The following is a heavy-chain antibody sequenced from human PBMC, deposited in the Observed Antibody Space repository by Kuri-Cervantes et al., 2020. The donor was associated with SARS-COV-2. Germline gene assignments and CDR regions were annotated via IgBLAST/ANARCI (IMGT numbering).Heavy chain of an antibody. CDR3: ARGRLSNYYGSGSSLDAFYV. D-gene: IGHD3-10*01. J-gene: IGHJ3*01. CDR2: ISSSSSYI. CDR1: GFTFSSYS. V-gene: IGHV3-21*01. Sequence: GESLKISCSASGFTFSSYSMNWVRPAPGKGLGWVSSISSSSSYIYYADSVKGRFTISRDNAKNSLYLQMNSLRAEDTAVYYCARGRLSNYYGSGSSLDAFYVWGQGTMVTVSS.